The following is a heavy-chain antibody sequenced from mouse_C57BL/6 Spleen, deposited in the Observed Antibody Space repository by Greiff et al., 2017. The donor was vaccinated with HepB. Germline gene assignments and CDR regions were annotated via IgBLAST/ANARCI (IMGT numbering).Heavy chain of an antibody. CDR1: GYTFTSYG. CDR2: IYPRSGNT. V-gene: IGHV1-81*01. CDR3: ARSATTVEYYFDY. D-gene: IGHD1-1*01. Sequence: VKLMESGAELARPGASVKLSCKASGYTFTSYGISWVKQRTGQGLEWIGEIYPRSGNTYYNEKFKGKATLTADKSSSTAYMELRSLTSEDSAVYFCARSATTVEYYFDYWGQGTTLTVSS. J-gene: IGHJ2*01.